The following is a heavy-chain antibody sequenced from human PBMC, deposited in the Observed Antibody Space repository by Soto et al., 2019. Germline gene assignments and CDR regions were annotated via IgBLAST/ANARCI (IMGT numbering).Heavy chain of an antibody. D-gene: IGHD2-2*01. V-gene: IGHV1-69*13. CDR3: ARGLVVVPAAEINFDY. CDR2: IIRVFRTA. CDR1: EGTFSSYA. Sequence: GASVKVSCKASEGTFSSYAISWVRQAPGQGLEWMGRIIRVFRTANYAQRFQDRVTITADDSTSTAFMELSSLKSEDTAVYYCARGLVVVPAAEINFDYWGQGTPVTVSS. J-gene: IGHJ4*02.